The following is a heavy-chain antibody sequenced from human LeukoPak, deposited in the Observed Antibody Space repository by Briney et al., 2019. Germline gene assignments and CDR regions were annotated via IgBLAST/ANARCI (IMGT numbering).Heavy chain of an antibody. CDR1: GFSVSNTY. D-gene: IGHD2-21*02. CDR3: AGGTVTAPDY. J-gene: IGHJ4*02. Sequence: PGGSLRLSCAASGFSVSNTYMSWVRQAPGKGLEWVSIIYSGGNTYYADSVKGRFTISRDNPKNTLYLQMNRLRPEDTAVYYCAGGTVTAPDYWGQGTLVTVSS. CDR2: IYSGGNT. V-gene: IGHV3-53*01.